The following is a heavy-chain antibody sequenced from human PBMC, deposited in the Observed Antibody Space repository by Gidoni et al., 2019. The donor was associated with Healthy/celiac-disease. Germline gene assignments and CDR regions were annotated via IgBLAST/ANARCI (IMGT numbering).Heavy chain of an antibody. J-gene: IGHJ4*02. Sequence: QVQLQESGPGLVKPSGTLSLTCAVSGGSLSSSNWWSWVRQPPGKGLEWIGEIYHSGSTNYNPSLKSRVTISVDKSKNQFSLKLSSVTAADTAVYYCASCRYSGYGWLDYFDYWGQGTLVTVSS. V-gene: IGHV4-4*02. CDR1: GGSLSSSNW. CDR2: IYHSGST. CDR3: ASCRYSGYGWLDYFDY. D-gene: IGHD5-12*01.